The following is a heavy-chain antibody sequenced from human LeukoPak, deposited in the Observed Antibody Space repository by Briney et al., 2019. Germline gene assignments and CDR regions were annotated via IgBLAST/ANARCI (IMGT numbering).Heavy chain of an antibody. Sequence: SVKVSCKASGYTFTSYDINWVRQATGQGLEWMGRIIPILGIANYAQKFQGRVTITADKSTSTAYMELSSLRSEDTAVYYCARTKVGYYDSSGYYYDDYWGQGTLVTVSS. CDR1: GYTFTSYD. V-gene: IGHV1-69*04. J-gene: IGHJ4*02. CDR2: IIPILGIA. CDR3: ARTKVGYYDSSGYYYDDY. D-gene: IGHD3-22*01.